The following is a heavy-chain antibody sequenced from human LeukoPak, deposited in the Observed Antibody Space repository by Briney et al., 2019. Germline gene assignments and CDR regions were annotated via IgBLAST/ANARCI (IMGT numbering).Heavy chain of an antibody. CDR3: GRSFGNYYGSGSPPLYFDY. V-gene: IGHV1-18*01. J-gene: IGHJ4*02. D-gene: IGHD3-10*01. CDR1: GYTFTNYG. CDR2: ISAYNGNI. Sequence: ASVKVSCKATGYTFTNYGISWLRQAPGQGLEWMGWISAYNGNIRYAQNLQGRVTMTTDTSTSTAYMELRSLRSDDTAVYYCGRSFGNYYGSGSPPLYFDYWGQGTLVTVSS.